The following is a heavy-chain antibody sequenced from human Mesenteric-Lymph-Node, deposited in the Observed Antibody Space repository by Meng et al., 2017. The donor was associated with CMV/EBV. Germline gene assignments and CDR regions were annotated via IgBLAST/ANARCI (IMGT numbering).Heavy chain of an antibody. V-gene: IGHV3-21*01. CDR1: GFTFRSYS. D-gene: IGHD1-14*01. CDR3: ARGAVANLIRNTFDV. Sequence: GESLKISCAASGFTFRSYSMHWVRQAPGKGLEWVSSITSGGTYIYYADSVKGRFTISRDNAKNSLYLQMDSLRAEDTALYYCARGAVANLIRNTFDVWGQGTMVTVSS. CDR2: ITSGGTYI. J-gene: IGHJ3*01.